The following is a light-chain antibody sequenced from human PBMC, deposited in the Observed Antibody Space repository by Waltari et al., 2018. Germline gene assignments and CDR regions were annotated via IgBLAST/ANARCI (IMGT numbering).Light chain of an antibody. Sequence: SYVLTQPPSLSVAPGRTATLSCVGNDIGITSVHWYQQKPGQAPVLVIYYNSDWPSGIPDRFSGSNSGNTATLTIIRVEAGDEADYFCQVWDSYSDHMVFGGGTQLTVL. CDR2: YNS. J-gene: IGLJ2*01. CDR1: DIGITS. V-gene: IGLV3-21*04. CDR3: QVWDSYSDHMV.